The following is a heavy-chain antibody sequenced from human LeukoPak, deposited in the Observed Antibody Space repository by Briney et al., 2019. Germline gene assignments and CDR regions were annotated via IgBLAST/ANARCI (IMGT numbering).Heavy chain of an antibody. J-gene: IGHJ4*02. CDR3: ARVNQSLFYY. CDR2: MRNDGSNE. Sequence: GGSLRLSCVASGFTFSSYGMHWVRQAPGKGLEWVAFMRNDGSNEYYVDSVKGRFTISRDNSKNTLYLRMNSLRAEDTAVYYCARVNQSLFYYWGQGTLVTVSS. CDR1: GFTFSSYG. V-gene: IGHV3-30*02.